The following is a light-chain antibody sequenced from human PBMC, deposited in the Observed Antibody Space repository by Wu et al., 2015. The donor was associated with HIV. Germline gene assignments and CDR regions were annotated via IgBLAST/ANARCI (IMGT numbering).Light chain of an antibody. Sequence: DIVMTQSPTTLSVSPGERASLYCRASQSVNSNLAWYQKKPGQAPRLLISGASTRATDIPARFSGSGSGTEFTLTISSLQSEDFAVYYCQQYGSSPPYSFGQGTKLEIK. V-gene: IGKV3-15*01. J-gene: IGKJ2*03. CDR2: GAS. CDR1: QSVNSN. CDR3: QQYGSSPPYS.